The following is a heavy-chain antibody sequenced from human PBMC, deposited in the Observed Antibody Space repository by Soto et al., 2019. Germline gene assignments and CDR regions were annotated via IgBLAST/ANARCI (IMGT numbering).Heavy chain of an antibody. D-gene: IGHD2-2*01. CDR2: IYYSGST. V-gene: IGHV4-31*03. CDR1: GGSISSGGYY. J-gene: IGHJ6*02. CDR3: AAHCISTSCYAGYYYYGMDV. Sequence: PSETLFLTCTVSGGSISSGGYYWNWIRQHPGKGLEWIGYIYYSGSTYYNPSLKSRVTISVDTSKNQFSLKLSSVTAADTAVYYCAAHCISTSCYAGYYYYGMDVWGQGTTVTVSS.